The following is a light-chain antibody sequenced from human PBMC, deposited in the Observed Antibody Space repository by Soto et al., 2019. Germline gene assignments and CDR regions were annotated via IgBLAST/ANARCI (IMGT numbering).Light chain of an antibody. Sequence: DIQLTQSPSSLSASVGDSVTITCRASQSITYRLNWYQQKPGKAPKVLIYDTSNLQSGVPPRFSGSGSGTDFAPTISSLQPEDFATYYCHQTAGSLTWTFGQGTRVEAK. J-gene: IGKJ1*01. CDR2: DTS. V-gene: IGKV1-39*01. CDR3: HQTAGSLTWT. CDR1: QSITYR.